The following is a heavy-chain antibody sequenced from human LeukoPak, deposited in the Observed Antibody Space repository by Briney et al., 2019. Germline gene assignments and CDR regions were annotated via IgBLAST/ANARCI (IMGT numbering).Heavy chain of an antibody. CDR2: ICSGGST. Sequence: GGSLRLSCAASGFTVSSNYMSWVRQAPGKGLEWVSVICSGGSTYYADSVKGRFTISRDNSKNTLYLQMNSLRAEDTAVYYCARDLSSGWYDYWGQGTLVTVSS. D-gene: IGHD6-19*01. V-gene: IGHV3-66*02. CDR1: GFTVSSNY. CDR3: ARDLSSGWYDY. J-gene: IGHJ4*02.